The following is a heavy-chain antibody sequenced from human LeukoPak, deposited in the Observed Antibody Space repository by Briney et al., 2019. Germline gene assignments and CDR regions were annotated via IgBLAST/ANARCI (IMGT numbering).Heavy chain of an antibody. V-gene: IGHV4-39*01. D-gene: IGHD6-13*01. CDR1: GGSISSSSYY. J-gene: IGHJ4*02. CDR2: IYYSGST. Sequence: SETLSLTCTVSGGSISSSSYYWGWSRQPPGKGLEWIGSIYYSGSTYYNPSLKSRVTISVDTSKNQFSLKLSSVTAADTAVYYCARMVPEYSSSWDGLFDYWGQGTLVTVSS. CDR3: ARMVPEYSSSWDGLFDY.